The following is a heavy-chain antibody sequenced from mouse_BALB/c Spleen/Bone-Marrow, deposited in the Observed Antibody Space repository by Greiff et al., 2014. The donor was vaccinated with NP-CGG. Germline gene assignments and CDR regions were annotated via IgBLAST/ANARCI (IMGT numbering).Heavy chain of an antibody. D-gene: IGHD4-1*01. V-gene: IGHV1-54*01. CDR3: ARNANWLFTY. CDR2: INPGSGGT. CDR1: GYAFTNYL. Sequence: QVQLQQPGAELVRPGTSVKVSCKASGYAFTNYLIEWIKQRPGQGLEWIGVINPGSGGTNYNEKFKGKATLTADKSSSTAYMQLSSLTSGDSAVYFCARNANWLFTYWGQGTLVTVSA. J-gene: IGHJ3*01.